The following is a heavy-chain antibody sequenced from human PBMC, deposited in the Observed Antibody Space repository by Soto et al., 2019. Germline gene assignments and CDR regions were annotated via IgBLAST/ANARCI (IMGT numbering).Heavy chain of an antibody. CDR2: ISAYNGNT. CDR1: GYTFTSYG. D-gene: IGHD3-9*01. CDR3: ARHSGVYDILTGYYPLRRPFDY. J-gene: IGHJ4*02. Sequence: QVQLVQSGAEVKKPGASVKVSCKASGYTFTSYGISWVRQAPGQGLEWMGWISAYNGNTNYAQKLQGRVTMTSDTSTSKAYMELRSMRSDDTAVYYCARHSGVYDILTGYYPLRRPFDYWGQGTLVTVSS. V-gene: IGHV1-18*01.